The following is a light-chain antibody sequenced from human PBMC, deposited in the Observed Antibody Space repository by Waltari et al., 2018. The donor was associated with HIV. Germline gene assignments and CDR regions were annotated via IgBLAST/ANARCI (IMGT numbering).Light chain of an antibody. Sequence: QSVLTQPPSASGTPGQRVTFPCSGARSNIGSNSVYWYQKLPGTAPKLLMYGNNERPSGVPDRFSGSKSATSASLAISGLRSEDEAEYYCASWDDSLGGVVFGGGTQLTVL. CDR3: ASWDDSLGGVV. CDR1: RSNIGSNS. V-gene: IGLV1-47*01. CDR2: GNN. J-gene: IGLJ2*01.